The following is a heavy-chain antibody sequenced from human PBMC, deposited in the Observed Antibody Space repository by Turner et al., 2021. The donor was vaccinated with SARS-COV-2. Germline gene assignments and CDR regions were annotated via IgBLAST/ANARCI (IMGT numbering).Heavy chain of an antibody. J-gene: IGHJ4*02. V-gene: IGHV1-24*01. CDR1: GYTLTELS. D-gene: IGHD2-21*02. Sequence: QVQLVQSGAEVKKPGASVKVSCTASGYTLTELSMHWVRQAPGNGLEWMGGFDPEDAETIYAQKFQGRVTMTEDTSTDTAYMELSSLRSEDTAVYYCATGYAYCGGDCSIHYWGQGTLVTVSS. CDR3: ATGYAYCGGDCSIHY. CDR2: FDPEDAET.